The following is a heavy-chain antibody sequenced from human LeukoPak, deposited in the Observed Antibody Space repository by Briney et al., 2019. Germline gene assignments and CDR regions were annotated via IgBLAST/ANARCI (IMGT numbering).Heavy chain of an antibody. V-gene: IGHV3-74*01. CDR1: GFTFSSYW. Sequence: GGSLRLSCAASGFTFSSYWMHWVRHAPGKGLVWVSRINSDGSSTSYADSVKGRFTISRDNSKNTLYLQMNSLRAEDTAVYYCAKVRALQWLLPVYFGYWGQGTLVTVSS. CDR2: INSDGSST. J-gene: IGHJ4*02. CDR3: AKVRALQWLLPVYFGY. D-gene: IGHD3-22*01.